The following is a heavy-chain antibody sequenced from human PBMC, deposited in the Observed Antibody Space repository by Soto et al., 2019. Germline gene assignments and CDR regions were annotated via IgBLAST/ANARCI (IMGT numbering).Heavy chain of an antibody. Sequence: QVQLVQSGAEVKKPGASVKVSCKASGYTFTSYGISWVRQAPGQGLEGMGWISAYNGNTNYAQKLQGRVTMTTDTSASTAYMELRSLRSDDTAVYYCPRSRITIFGLAAYGMDVWGPGTTVTVSS. CDR1: GYTFTSYG. D-gene: IGHD3-3*01. V-gene: IGHV1-18*01. J-gene: IGHJ6*02. CDR3: PRSRITIFGLAAYGMDV. CDR2: ISAYNGNT.